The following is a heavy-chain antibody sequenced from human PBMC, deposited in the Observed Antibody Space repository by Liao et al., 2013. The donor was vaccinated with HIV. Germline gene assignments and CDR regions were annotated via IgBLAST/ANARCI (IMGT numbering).Heavy chain of an antibody. J-gene: IGHJ4*03. CDR2: INHSGKT. CDR3: ARDCSSTRAAIEVLDY. Sequence: QVQLQQWGAGLLKPSETLSLTCAVYDGSFSGYYWSWIRQSPGKGLEWIGEINHSGKTNYNPSLRSRVTISVDTSKNQFSLKLSSVTAADTAVYYCARDCSSTRAAIEVLDYVGRRNLVHRLL. D-gene: IGHD2-2*01. CDR1: DGSFSGYY. V-gene: IGHV4-34*01.